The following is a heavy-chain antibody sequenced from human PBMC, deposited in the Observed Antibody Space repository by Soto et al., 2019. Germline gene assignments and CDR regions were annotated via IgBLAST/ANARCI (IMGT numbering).Heavy chain of an antibody. D-gene: IGHD2-15*01. CDR3: ARGRGYCNGGSCDVREDFQH. CDR1: GGYSSSGGYS. CDR2: INHSGST. Sequence: PSETLSLTCAVPGGYSSSGGYSCSWTRQPPEKGLEWIGHINHSGSTYYNPSLKSRVTISVDRSKNQFSLKLSSVTAADTAVYYCARGRGYCNGGSCDVREDFQHWGQGTLVTVSS. J-gene: IGHJ1*01. V-gene: IGHV4-30-2*01.